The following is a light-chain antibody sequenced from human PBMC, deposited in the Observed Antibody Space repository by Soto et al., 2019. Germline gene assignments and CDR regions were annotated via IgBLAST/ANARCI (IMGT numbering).Light chain of an antibody. CDR2: VAS. J-gene: IGKJ1*01. CDR1: QRVGGNY. V-gene: IGKV3-20*01. CDR3: QHYVDAPWS. Sequence: EIVLTQSPDTLSLSPGERATLSCRASQRVGGNYLAWFQQQPGQAPRLLIYVASSRATGIPGRFSGSGSGTDVTLTINSLEPEDFAVYYCQHYVDAPWSFGNGTKLEIK.